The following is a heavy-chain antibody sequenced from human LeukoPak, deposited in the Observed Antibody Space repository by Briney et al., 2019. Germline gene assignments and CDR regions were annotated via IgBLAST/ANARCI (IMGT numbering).Heavy chain of an antibody. J-gene: IGHJ3*02. V-gene: IGHV3-48*01. CDR3: ARTYDFGRGPPGDAFDN. CDR2: IDARNGIT. CDR1: GFTFTIFG. Sequence: GGSLRLSCATSGFTFTIFGINWVRQAPGKGPEWVSYIDARNGITYYADSVQGRFTISRDNAKESVFLQMNGLRVDDTAVYYCARTYDFGRGPPGDAFDNWGQGTPVIVSS. D-gene: IGHD3-3*01.